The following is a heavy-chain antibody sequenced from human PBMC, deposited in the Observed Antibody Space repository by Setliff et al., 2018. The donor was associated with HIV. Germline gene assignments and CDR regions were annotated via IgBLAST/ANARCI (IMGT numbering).Heavy chain of an antibody. V-gene: IGHV7-4-1*02. Sequence: ASVKVSCKVSGDTFNNYGLNWVRQAPGQGLEWMGGINTNTGNPTYAQGFTGRFVFSLDTSVSTAYLQISSLKAEDTAVYYCARDESDSLYYMDYYYMDVWGKGTTVTVSS. CDR1: GDTFNNYG. D-gene: IGHD3-10*01. CDR3: ARDESDSLYYMDYYYMDV. CDR2: INTNTGNP. J-gene: IGHJ6*03.